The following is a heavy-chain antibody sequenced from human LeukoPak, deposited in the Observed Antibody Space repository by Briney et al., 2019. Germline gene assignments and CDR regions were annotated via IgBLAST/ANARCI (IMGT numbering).Heavy chain of an antibody. CDR2: IYYSGST. Sequence: SETLSLTCTVSGGSISSYYWSWIRQPPGKGLEWIGYIYYSGSTNYNPSLKSRVAISVDTSKNQFSLKLSSVTAADTAVYYCARVRGSAEFHYMDVWGKGTTVTVSS. CDR3: ARVRGSAEFHYMDV. D-gene: IGHD2-15*01. V-gene: IGHV4-59*01. CDR1: GGSISSYY. J-gene: IGHJ6*03.